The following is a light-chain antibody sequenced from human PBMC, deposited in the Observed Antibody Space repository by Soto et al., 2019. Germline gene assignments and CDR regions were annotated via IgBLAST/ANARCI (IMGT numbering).Light chain of an antibody. CDR3: QQYNNWPPWT. CDR1: QSVSTN. V-gene: IGKV3-15*01. J-gene: IGKJ1*01. Sequence: EIVMTQSPATLSVSPGERATLSCRASQSVSTNVGWYQQKPGQAPRLLIYGASTRATGIPARSSGSGSATEFTLTISSLQSEDFAVYYCQQYNNWPPWTFGQGTKVEIK. CDR2: GAS.